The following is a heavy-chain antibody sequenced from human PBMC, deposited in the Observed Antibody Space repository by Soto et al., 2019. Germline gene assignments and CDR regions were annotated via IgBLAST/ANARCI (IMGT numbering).Heavy chain of an antibody. CDR3: ARGGIAARFSYYYYMDV. J-gene: IGHJ6*03. CDR1: GYTFTSYD. CDR2: MNPNSGNT. D-gene: IGHD6-6*01. V-gene: IGHV1-8*01. Sequence: ASVKVSCKASGYTFTSYDINWVRQATGQGLEWMGWMNPNSGNTGYAQKFQGRVTMTRNTSISTAYMELSSLRSEDTAVYYCARGGIAARFSYYYYMDVWGKGTTVTVSS.